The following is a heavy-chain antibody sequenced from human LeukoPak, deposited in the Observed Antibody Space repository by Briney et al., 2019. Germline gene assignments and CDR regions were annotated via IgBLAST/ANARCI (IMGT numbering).Heavy chain of an antibody. J-gene: IGHJ4*02. CDR1: GGTFSSYA. Sequence: SVKVSCKASGGTFSSYAISGVRQAPGQGLDWMGRIIPIFGTANYAQKFQGRVTITTDESTSTAYMELSSLRSEDTAVYNCASVLWFGEFLSPYLDYWGQTTLVTVSS. CDR2: IIPIFGTA. D-gene: IGHD3-10*01. CDR3: ASVLWFGEFLSPYLDY. V-gene: IGHV1-69*05.